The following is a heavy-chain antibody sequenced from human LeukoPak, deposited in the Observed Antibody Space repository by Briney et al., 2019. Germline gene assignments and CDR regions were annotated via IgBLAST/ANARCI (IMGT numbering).Heavy chain of an antibody. CDR3: AKDTVVVVVAASLDY. V-gene: IGHV3-23*01. D-gene: IGHD2-15*01. CDR1: GFTFSSYA. CDR2: VRGSGGST. Sequence: PGGSLRLSCAASGFTFSSYAMNWVRKAPGKGLEWVSVVRGSGGSTYYADSVKGRFTISRDNSKNTLYLQMNSLRAEDTAVYYCAKDTVVVVVAASLDYWGQGTLVTVSS. J-gene: IGHJ4*02.